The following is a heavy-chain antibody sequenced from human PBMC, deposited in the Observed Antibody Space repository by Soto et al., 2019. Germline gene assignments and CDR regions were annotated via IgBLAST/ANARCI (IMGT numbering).Heavy chain of an antibody. V-gene: IGHV1-2*02. J-gene: IGHJ4*02. CDR2: FNPNSGGT. CDR1: GYTFTGYQ. CDR3: ARGRDIVSPGN. D-gene: IGHD2-15*01. Sequence: QVQLVQSGAEVKKPGASVKVSCKASGYTFTGYQMPWVRQAPGQGLEWMGWFNPNSGGTNYAQTFQGRVTMTGDTSISTAHMELSRLTSDDTAVYYCARGRDIVSPGNWGQGTLVSVSS.